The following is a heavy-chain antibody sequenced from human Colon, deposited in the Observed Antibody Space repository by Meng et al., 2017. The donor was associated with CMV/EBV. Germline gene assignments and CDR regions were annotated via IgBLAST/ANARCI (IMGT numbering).Heavy chain of an antibody. D-gene: IGHD2-21*01. CDR3: ARDRIEVAPAPVDNDAFDI. Sequence: SVKVSCKASGDTFSTHAITWVRQAPGGGLEWMGASIPLLGTPVYAQKFQGRISISADASRKTAYMEMRGLTSDDTAIYFCARDRIEVAPAPVDNDAFDIWGQGTTVTVSS. CDR1: GDTFSTHA. CDR2: SIPLLGTP. J-gene: IGHJ3*02. V-gene: IGHV1-69*13.